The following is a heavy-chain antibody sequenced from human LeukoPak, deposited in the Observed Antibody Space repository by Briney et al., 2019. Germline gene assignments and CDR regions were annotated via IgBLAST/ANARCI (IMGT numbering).Heavy chain of an antibody. D-gene: IGHD6-13*01. CDR2: INAGNGNT. CDR1: GYTFTSYA. J-gene: IGHJ4*02. CDR3: AREHSSSWTGSDY. V-gene: IGHV1-3*03. Sequence: ASVKVSCKAFGYTFTSYAMHWVRQAPGQRLEWMGWINAGNGNTKYSQEFQGRVTITRDTSASTAYMELSSLRSEDMAVYYCAREHSSSWTGSDYWGQGTLVTVSS.